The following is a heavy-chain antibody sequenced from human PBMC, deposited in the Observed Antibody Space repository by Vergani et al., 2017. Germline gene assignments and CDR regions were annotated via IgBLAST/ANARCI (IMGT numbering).Heavy chain of an antibody. D-gene: IGHD3-22*01. V-gene: IGHV3-30*01. CDR2: ISYDGSNK. J-gene: IGHJ3*02. Sequence: VQLLESGGGLVQPGESLRLSCAASGFTFSSYAMSWVRQAPGKGLEWVAVISYDGSNKYYADSVKGRFTISRDNSKNTLYLQMNSLRAEDTAVYYCASTYPNYYDSSGFGAFDIWGQGTMVTVSS. CDR1: GFTFSSYA. CDR3: ASTYPNYYDSSGFGAFDI.